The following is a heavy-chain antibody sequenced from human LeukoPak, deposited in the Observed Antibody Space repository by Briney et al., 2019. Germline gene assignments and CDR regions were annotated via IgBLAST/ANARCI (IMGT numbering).Heavy chain of an antibody. Sequence: SETLSLTCGVSGGSVSSTNWRTWIRQPPGKGLEWIGEVHLDGRTNFNPSLKSRLTMSVDLSENHVSLKPTSVTAADTAVYYCAREGGFYRPLDYSGQGTLVTVSS. D-gene: IGHD6-25*01. J-gene: IGHJ4*02. CDR3: AREGGFYRPLDY. V-gene: IGHV4/OR15-8*01. CDR2: VHLDGRT. CDR1: GGSVSSTNW.